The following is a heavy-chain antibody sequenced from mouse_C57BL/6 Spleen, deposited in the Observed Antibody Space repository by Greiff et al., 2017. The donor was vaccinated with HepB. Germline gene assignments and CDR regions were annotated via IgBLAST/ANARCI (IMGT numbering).Heavy chain of an antibody. D-gene: IGHD1-1*01. Sequence: QVQLQQPGAELVMPGASVKLSCKASGYTFTSYWMHWVKQRPGQGLEWIGEIDPSDSYTNYNQKFKGKSTLTVDKSSSTAYMQLSSLTSEDSAVYYCAREDGSSAYFDYWGQGTTLTVSS. CDR3: AREDGSSAYFDY. CDR1: GYTFTSYW. J-gene: IGHJ2*01. CDR2: IDPSDSYT. V-gene: IGHV1-69*01.